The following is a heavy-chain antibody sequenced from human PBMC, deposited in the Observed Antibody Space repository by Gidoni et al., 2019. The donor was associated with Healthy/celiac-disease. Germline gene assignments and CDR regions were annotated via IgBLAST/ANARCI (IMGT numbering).Heavy chain of an antibody. CDR3: AIPFWSGYPSALGY. V-gene: IGHV4-59*01. D-gene: IGHD3-3*01. Sequence: QVQLQESGPGLVKPSETLSLTCTVSGGSISSYYWSWIRQPPGKGLEWIGYIYSSGSTNYNPSLKSRVTISVDTSKNQFSLKLSSVTAADTAVYYCAIPFWSGYPSALGYWGQGTLVTVSS. J-gene: IGHJ4*02. CDR1: GGSISSYY. CDR2: IYSSGST.